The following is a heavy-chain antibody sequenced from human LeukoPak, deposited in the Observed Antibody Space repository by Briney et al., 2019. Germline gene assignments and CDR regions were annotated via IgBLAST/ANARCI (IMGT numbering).Heavy chain of an antibody. J-gene: IGHJ6*02. CDR3: AREDPQTTVPEGMDV. D-gene: IGHD4-17*01. V-gene: IGHV4-59*01. CDR2: IYYSGTT. CDR1: GGSISYYY. Sequence: SETLSLTCTVSGGSISYYYWGWIRQSPGEGLEWNGYIYYSGTTNYNPSLKSRVTISVDTSKNQFSLKLSSVTAADTAVYYCAREDPQTTVPEGMDVWGQGTTVTVSS.